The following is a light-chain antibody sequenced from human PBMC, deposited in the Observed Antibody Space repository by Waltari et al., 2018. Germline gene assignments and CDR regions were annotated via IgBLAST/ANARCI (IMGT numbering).Light chain of an antibody. CDR1: SSNIGGNS. CDR2: SND. V-gene: IGLV1-44*01. CDR3: AAWDDSLGGPYVV. J-gene: IGLJ2*01. Sequence: QSVLTQPPSASGTPVQRVTISCSGSSSNIGGNSVNWYQHLPGTAPKLLIYSNDRRPSGVPDRFSGSKSGTSASLAISGLQSEDEADYYCAAWDDSLGGPYVVFGGGTKLTVL.